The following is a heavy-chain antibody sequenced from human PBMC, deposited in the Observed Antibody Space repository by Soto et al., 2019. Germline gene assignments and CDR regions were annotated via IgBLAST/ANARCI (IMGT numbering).Heavy chain of an antibody. V-gene: IGHV4-34*01. Sequence: QVQLQQWGAGLLKPSETLSLTCAVYGGSFSGYYWSWIRQPPGKGLEWIGEINHSGSTNYNPSLKSRVTISVDTSKNPFSLKLSSVTAADTAVYYCARARPRERVAGVDWFDPWGQGPLVTVSS. CDR3: ARARPRERVAGVDWFDP. D-gene: IGHD3-16*01. CDR1: GGSFSGYY. J-gene: IGHJ5*02. CDR2: INHSGST.